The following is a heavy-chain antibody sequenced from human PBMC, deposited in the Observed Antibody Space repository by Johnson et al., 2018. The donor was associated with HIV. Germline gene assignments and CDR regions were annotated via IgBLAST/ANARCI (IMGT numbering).Heavy chain of an antibody. CDR1: GFTFSSYA. CDR3: AKEGSGYFHAFDI. D-gene: IGHD3-22*01. V-gene: IGHV3-23*04. CDR2: ISGSGGST. Sequence: MLLVESGGGVVQPGGSLRLSCVASGFTFSSYAMSWVRQAPGKGLEWVSAISGSGGSTYFADSVKGRFTISRDNSKNTLYLQMNSLRAEDTAVYYCAKEGSGYFHAFDIWGQGTMVTVSS. J-gene: IGHJ3*02.